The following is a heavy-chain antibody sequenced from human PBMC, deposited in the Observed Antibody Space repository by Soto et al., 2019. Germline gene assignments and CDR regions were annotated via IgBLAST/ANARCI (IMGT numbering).Heavy chain of an antibody. V-gene: IGHV2-5*02. CDR2: LYWDDEK. D-gene: IGHD5-12*01. Sequence: QITLKESGPTLVRPAQTVTLTCDFSGFSLSTYHTGVAWIRQPPGTSLEWRALLYWDDEKRYSPSLKDRLAISKDTSNTQVVLKITNIDPGDSATSFCAHAGVYDRLTFDHWGAGDLGSVCS. CDR3: AHAGVYDRLTFDH. CDR1: GFSLSTYHTG. J-gene: IGHJ4*03.